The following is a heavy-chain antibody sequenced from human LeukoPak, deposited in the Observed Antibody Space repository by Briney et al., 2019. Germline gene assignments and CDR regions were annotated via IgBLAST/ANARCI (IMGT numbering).Heavy chain of an antibody. Sequence: GGSLRLSCAASGFTFSDYYMSWIRQAPGKGLEWVSYISSSGSTIYYADSVKGRFTISRDNAKNSLYLQMNSLRAEDTAMYYCARDLYDILTGWISPDDYWGQGTLVTVSS. CDR1: GFTFSDYY. CDR3: ARDLYDILTGWISPDDY. V-gene: IGHV3-11*04. J-gene: IGHJ4*02. CDR2: ISSSGSTI. D-gene: IGHD3-9*01.